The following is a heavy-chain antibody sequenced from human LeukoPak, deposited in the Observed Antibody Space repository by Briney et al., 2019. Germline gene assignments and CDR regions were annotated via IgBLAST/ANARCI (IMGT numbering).Heavy chain of an antibody. D-gene: IGHD3-16*01. J-gene: IGHJ6*03. Sequence: GGSLRLSCAASGFTFSSYWMSWVRQAPGKGLEWVANIKQDGSEKDYVDSVKGRFTISRDNAKNSLYLQMNSLRAEDTAVYYCATERAGERPRPLLSYYYMDVWGKGTTVTISS. CDR1: GFTFSSYW. CDR2: IKQDGSEK. CDR3: ATERAGERPRPLLSYYYMDV. V-gene: IGHV3-7*01.